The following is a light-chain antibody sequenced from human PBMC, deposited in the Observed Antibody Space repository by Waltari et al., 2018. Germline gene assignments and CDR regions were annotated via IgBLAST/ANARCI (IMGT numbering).Light chain of an antibody. J-gene: IGKJ2*01. CDR1: QSVSSN. CDR3: QQYNWAPYT. CDR2: GAS. V-gene: IGKV3-15*01. Sequence: EIVMTQSPATLSVSPGDRATLSCRASQSVSSNLAWYQQIPGQTPSLLMSGASTRASGLPARFSGSGFGTEFTLTISSLQSEDFAVYYCQQYNWAPYTFGQGTKLEIK.